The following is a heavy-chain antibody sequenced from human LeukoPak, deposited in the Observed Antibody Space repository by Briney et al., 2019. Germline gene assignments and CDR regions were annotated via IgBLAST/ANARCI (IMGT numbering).Heavy chain of an antibody. D-gene: IGHD6-13*01. V-gene: IGHV1-2*02. CDR2: INPNSGGT. J-gene: IGHJ4*02. CDR3: ARGAYSSSWYSVKWTLDY. CDR1: GYTFTGYY. Sequence: VASVKVSCKASGYTFTGYYMHWVRQAPGQGLEWMGWINPNSGGTNYAQKFQGRVTMTRDTSISTAYMELSRLRSDDTAVYYCARGAYSSSWYSVKWTLDYWAQGTLVTVSS.